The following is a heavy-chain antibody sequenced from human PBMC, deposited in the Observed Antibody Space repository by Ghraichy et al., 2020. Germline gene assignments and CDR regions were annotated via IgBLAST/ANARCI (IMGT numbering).Heavy chain of an antibody. J-gene: IGHJ6*03. CDR1: GGSFSGYY. CDR3: ARVKGPYYYYYMDV. CDR2: INHSGST. Sequence: SETLSLTCAVYGGSFSGYYWSWIRQPPGKGLEWIGEINHSGSTNYNPSLKSRVTISVDTSKNQFSLKLSSVTAADTAVYYCARVKGPYYYYYMDVWGKGTTVTVSS. V-gene: IGHV4-34*01.